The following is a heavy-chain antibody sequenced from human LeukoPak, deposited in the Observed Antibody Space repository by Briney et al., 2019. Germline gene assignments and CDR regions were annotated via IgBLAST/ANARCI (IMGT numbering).Heavy chain of an antibody. Sequence: ASVKVSCKASGYTFTNHDINWVRQATGQGLEWLGWMDPNSGTARYALKFQGRVAMTRDTSISTAYLELSELPSEDTAVYFCARRGLTPSDYWGQGTLVTVSS. D-gene: IGHD4-23*01. CDR2: MDPNSGTA. J-gene: IGHJ4*02. CDR1: GYTFTNHD. CDR3: ARRGLTPSDY. V-gene: IGHV1-8*01.